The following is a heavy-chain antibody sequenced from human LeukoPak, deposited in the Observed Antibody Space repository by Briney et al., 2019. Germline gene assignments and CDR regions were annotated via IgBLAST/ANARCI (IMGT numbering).Heavy chain of an antibody. CDR3: AIQSRITMVRGVIITTLDY. Sequence: AAVKVSCKASGGTFSSYAISWVRQAPGQGLEWMGRIIPIFGTANYAQKFQGRVTITTDESTSTAYMERSSLRSEDTAVYYCAIQSRITMVRGVIITTLDYWGQGTLVTVSS. V-gene: IGHV1-69*05. CDR2: IIPIFGTA. D-gene: IGHD3-10*01. CDR1: GGTFSSYA. J-gene: IGHJ4*02.